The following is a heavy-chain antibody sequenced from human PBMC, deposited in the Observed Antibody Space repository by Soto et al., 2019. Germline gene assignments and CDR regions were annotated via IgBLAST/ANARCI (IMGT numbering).Heavy chain of an antibody. V-gene: IGHV3-23*01. CDR3: AKDGNWGARPTTVRFDY. Sequence: EVQLLESGGGLVQPGGSLRLSCAASGFTFSSYAMSWVRQAPGKGLEWVSAISGSGGSTYYADSVKGRFTISRDNSKNTLYLQMNSLRAEDTAVYYCAKDGNWGARPTTVRFDYWGQGTLVTVSS. CDR1: GFTFSSYA. CDR2: ISGSGGST. J-gene: IGHJ4*02. D-gene: IGHD1-26*01.